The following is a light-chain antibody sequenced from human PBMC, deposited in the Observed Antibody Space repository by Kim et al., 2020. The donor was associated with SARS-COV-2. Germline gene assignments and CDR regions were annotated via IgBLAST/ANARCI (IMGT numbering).Light chain of an antibody. CDR1: RSNIGTNH. V-gene: IGLV1-51*01. J-gene: IGLJ3*02. CDR3: ATWDSSLSAGV. CDR2: DNN. Sequence: QSVLTQPPSVSAAPGQKVTISCSGSRSNIGTNHVSWYQQFPGTAPKLLIYDNNKRPSGIPDRFSSSKSGTSATLGITGLQTGDEADYYCATWDSSLSAGVFGGGTKVTVL.